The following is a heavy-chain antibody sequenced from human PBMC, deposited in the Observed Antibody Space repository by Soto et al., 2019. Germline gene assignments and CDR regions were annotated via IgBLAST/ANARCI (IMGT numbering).Heavy chain of an antibody. CDR1: GGAISSSKW. Sequence: PSETLSLTCAVSGGAISSSKWWSWVRQPPGKGLEWIGEIYQSGSTNYNPSLESRVRMSVDKSRNQFSLKLTSVSAADTAVYYCARGSSIAGLYYGMDVWGQGTTVTVSS. CDR2: IYQSGST. CDR3: ARGSSIAGLYYGMDV. D-gene: IGHD6-6*01. V-gene: IGHV4-4*02. J-gene: IGHJ6*02.